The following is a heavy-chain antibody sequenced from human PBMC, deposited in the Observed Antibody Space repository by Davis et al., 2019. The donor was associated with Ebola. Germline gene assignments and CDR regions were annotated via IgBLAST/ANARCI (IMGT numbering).Heavy chain of an antibody. Sequence: GESLKISCAASGFTSSSYWMTWVRQAPGKGLEWVANIKQDGYEKYYVVSVRGRFTISRDNAKNSLYLQMNSLRAEDTAVYYCARVGRWDIVATITSIYYGVDVWGQGTTVTVSS. J-gene: IGHJ6*02. D-gene: IGHD5-12*01. CDR1: GFTSSSYW. V-gene: IGHV3-7*03. CDR3: ARVGRWDIVATITSIYYGVDV. CDR2: IKQDGYEK.